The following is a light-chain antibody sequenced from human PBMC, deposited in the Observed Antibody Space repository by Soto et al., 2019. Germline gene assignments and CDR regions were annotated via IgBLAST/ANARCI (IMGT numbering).Light chain of an antibody. J-gene: IGKJ3*01. V-gene: IGKV1-33*01. Sequence: DIQMTQSPSSLSASVGDRVTITCQASQNIRTYLNWYQQKPGQAPKLLIDDASNLEIGVPSRFSGSGSGTDFTFTISSLQPEDIATYYGQQYDDYPCTFGHGTKVDIK. CDR3: QQYDDYPCT. CDR2: DAS. CDR1: QNIRTY.